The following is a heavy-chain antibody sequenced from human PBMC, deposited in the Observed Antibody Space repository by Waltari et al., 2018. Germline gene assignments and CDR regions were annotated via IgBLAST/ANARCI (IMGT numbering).Heavy chain of an antibody. D-gene: IGHD2-8*01. CDR3: ARGMVEGGFDY. CDR2: IVPIFGTA. J-gene: IGHJ4*02. V-gene: IGHV1-69*12. CDR1: GGTFSRYS. Sequence: VQLVQSGAEVKKHGTSMKVSCKASGGTFSRYSISWVRQGPVQGLEWMGGIVPIFGTANYAQKFQGSVTITADESTSTAYMELSSLRSEDTAVYYCARGMVEGGFDYWGQGTLVTVSS.